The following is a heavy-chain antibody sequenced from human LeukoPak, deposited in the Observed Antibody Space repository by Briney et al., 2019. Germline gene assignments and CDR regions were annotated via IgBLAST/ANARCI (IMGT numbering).Heavy chain of an antibody. CDR3: TRGRSGYSFGVDI. Sequence: PGGSRRLACAAAGFTFSTDWMSWVRQAPGKGREWVANIKQEGSEKYYVDSGKGRFTISRDNAKNSLDLHMNRLRAPDTAVYYYTRGRSGYSFGVDIWGQGTMVTVSS. D-gene: IGHD5-18*01. CDR1: GFTFSTDW. CDR2: IKQEGSEK. V-gene: IGHV3-7*01. J-gene: IGHJ3*02.